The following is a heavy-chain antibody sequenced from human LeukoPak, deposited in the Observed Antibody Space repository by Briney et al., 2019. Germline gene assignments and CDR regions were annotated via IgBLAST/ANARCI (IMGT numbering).Heavy chain of an antibody. CDR2: IYYSGST. CDR3: ARDSHAVAGYNWFGP. Sequence: PSETLSLTCTVSGGSISSGGYYWSWIRQHPGKGLEWIGYIYYSGSTYYNPSLKSRVTISVDTSKNQFSLKLSSVTAADTAVYYCARDSHAVAGYNWFGPWGQGTLVTVSS. D-gene: IGHD6-19*01. J-gene: IGHJ5*02. V-gene: IGHV4-31*03. CDR1: GGSISSGGYY.